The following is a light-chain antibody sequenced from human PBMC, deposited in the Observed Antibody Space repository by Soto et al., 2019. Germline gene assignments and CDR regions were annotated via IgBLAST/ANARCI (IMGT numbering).Light chain of an antibody. CDR3: QQYNTYPWT. CDR2: DAS. J-gene: IGKJ1*01. V-gene: IGKV1-5*01. CDR1: QSVSTW. Sequence: DIPMTQSPSTLSASVGDRVTITCRASQSVSTWLAWYQQNPGKAPKLLIYDASSLQSGVPARFSGSGSRTEFTLTISSLQPDDFATYYCQQYNTYPWTFGQGTKVEIK.